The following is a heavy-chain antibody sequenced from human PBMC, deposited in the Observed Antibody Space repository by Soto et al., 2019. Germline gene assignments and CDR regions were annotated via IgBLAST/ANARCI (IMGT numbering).Heavy chain of an antibody. V-gene: IGHV4-31*03. Sequence: SETLSLTCTVSGDAIYIGGYYWTWIRQHPGKGLEWIGYIYHTGKTYYNPSLESRVTMSVDTSKNQFSLKLASVTAADTAVYYSARDGSSTAKWIDPWGQGTLGTVS. CDR3: ARDGSSTAKWIDP. CDR1: GDAIYIGGYY. D-gene: IGHD2-2*01. CDR2: IYHTGKT. J-gene: IGHJ5*02.